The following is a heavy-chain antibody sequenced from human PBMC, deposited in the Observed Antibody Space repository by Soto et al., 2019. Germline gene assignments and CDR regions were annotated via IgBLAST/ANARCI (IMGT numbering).Heavy chain of an antibody. D-gene: IGHD1-1*01. V-gene: IGHV4-59*08. CDR3: GKHPQVERYFGWVSVGAFDI. Sequence: QVQLQESGPGLVKPSETLSLTCTVSGGSISSYYLSWIRQPPGQGLEWIGYIYYSGSTNYNPSLKSRVTKVGVTNKNHLSRRLNSGTAADKAVYYCGKHPQVERYFGWVSVGAFDIWGQGTMVTGSS. CDR2: IYYSGST. CDR1: GGSISSYY. J-gene: IGHJ3*02.